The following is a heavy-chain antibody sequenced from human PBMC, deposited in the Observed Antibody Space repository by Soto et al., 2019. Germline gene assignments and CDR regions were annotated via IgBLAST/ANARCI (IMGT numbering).Heavy chain of an antibody. V-gene: IGHV4-34*01. CDR1: GGSFSGYY. J-gene: IGHJ4*02. D-gene: IGHD3-22*01. CDR3: ARLGGTYYYDSRGPRFDY. Sequence: SETLSLTCAVYGGSFSGYYWSWIRQPPGKGLEWIGEINHSGSTNYNPSLKSRVTISVDTSKNQFSLKLSSVTAADTAVYYCARLGGTYYYDSRGPRFDYWGQGTLVTVSS. CDR2: INHSGST.